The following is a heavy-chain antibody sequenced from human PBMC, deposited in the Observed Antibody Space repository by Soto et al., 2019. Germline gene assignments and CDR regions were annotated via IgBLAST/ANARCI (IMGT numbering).Heavy chain of an antibody. CDR1: GFSLTTGKMG. V-gene: IGHV2-26*01. D-gene: IGHD3-9*01. CDR2: IFSDNER. J-gene: IGHJ6*02. Sequence: GSGPTLVNPTETLTLTCTVSGFSLTTGKMGVSWIRQPPGKALEWLAHIFSDNERSYSTSLQGRLTISKDTSGSQVVLSMTNVDPVDTATYYCARTPVDSYQFYYAMDVWGQGTTVTVSS. CDR3: ARTPVDSYQFYYAMDV.